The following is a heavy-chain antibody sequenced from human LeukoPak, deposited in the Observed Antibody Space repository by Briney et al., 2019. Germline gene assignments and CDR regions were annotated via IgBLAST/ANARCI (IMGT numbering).Heavy chain of an antibody. V-gene: IGHV3-48*02. Sequence: GGSLRLSCAASGFTFSSYGMNWVRQAPGKGLEWVSYISTTSSTIYYADSVKGRFTMSRDNAKNSLYLQMDSLRDEDTAVYYCARDEAGGGGYYDSSGYLYYWGQGTLVTVSS. CDR2: ISTTSSTI. CDR3: ARDEAGGGGYYDSSGYLYY. CDR1: GFTFSSYG. J-gene: IGHJ4*02. D-gene: IGHD3-22*01.